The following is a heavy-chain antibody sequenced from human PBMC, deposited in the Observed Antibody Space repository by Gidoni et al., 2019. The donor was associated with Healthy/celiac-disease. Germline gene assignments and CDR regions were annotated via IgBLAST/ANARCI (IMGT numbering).Heavy chain of an antibody. CDR2: LYYRGST. CDR1: GGSISSSSYY. CDR3: ASYYGDRVGDY. V-gene: IGHV4-39*01. Sequence: QLPLQESGPGLVKPSETLSLTCTVSGGSISSSSYYWGWIRQPTGKGLEWLGSLYYRGSTYYNPSLKSRVTISVDTSKNPCSRKLSSVTAADTAVYYCASYYGDRVGDYWGQGTLVTVSS. J-gene: IGHJ4*02. D-gene: IGHD4-17*01.